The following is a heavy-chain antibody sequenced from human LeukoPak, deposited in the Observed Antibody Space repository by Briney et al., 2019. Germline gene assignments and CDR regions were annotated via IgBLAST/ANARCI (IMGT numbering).Heavy chain of an antibody. Sequence: SETLSLTCTVSGDSITTYYWSWIRQPPGKGLEWIGYIYYSGSTNYNPSLKSRVTISVDTSKNQFSLKLSSVTAADTAVYYCARMGVRGVPVDYWGQGTLVTVSS. V-gene: IGHV4-59*08. CDR1: GDSITTYY. CDR3: ARMGVRGVPVDY. J-gene: IGHJ4*02. CDR2: IYYSGST. D-gene: IGHD3-10*01.